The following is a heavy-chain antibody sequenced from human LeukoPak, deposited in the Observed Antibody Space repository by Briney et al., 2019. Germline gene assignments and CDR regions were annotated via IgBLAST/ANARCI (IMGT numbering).Heavy chain of an antibody. CDR2: ISAYNDNA. CDR1: GYSFTNYG. D-gene: IGHD7-27*01. V-gene: IGHV1-18*01. CDR3: ARSTLGIEFDY. J-gene: IGHJ4*02. Sequence: ASVKVSCKASGYSFTNYGISWVRQAPGQGLEWMGWISAYNDNAHYAQGLGGRVTMTSETSTRTAYTELRSLRSDDTAVYYCARSTLGIEFDYWGQGSLVTVSS.